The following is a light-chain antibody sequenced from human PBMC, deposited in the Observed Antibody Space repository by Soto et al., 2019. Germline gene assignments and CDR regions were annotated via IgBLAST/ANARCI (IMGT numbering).Light chain of an antibody. CDR3: QHADSFPLIT. V-gene: IGKV1-12*01. J-gene: IGKJ5*01. CDR2: AAS. CDR1: GDISTW. Sequence: DMQMTQSPSSVSASVGDRVTITCRSSGDISTWLAWYQQKPGKAPKLLIYAASSLQSGVPSRFSGSGSGTDFTLTISSLQPEDFATYYCQHADSFPLITFGQGTRLEIK.